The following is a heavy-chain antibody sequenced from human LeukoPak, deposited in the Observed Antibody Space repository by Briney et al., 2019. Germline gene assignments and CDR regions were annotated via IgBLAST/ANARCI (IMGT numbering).Heavy chain of an antibody. J-gene: IGHJ5*02. V-gene: IGHV3-74*01. CDR2: MSSDGSTI. CDR1: GFTLSSYW. CDR3: ARGRGPYGWFDP. D-gene: IGHD3-10*01. Sequence: GGSLRLSCAASGFTLSSYWMHWVRQTPGKGLVRVSRMSSDGSTINYADSVKGRFTISRDNAKNTLYLQMNSLRAEDTAIYYCARGRGPYGWFDPWGQGTLVTVSS.